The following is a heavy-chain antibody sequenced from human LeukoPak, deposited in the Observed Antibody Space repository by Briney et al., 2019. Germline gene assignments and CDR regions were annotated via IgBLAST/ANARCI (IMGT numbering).Heavy chain of an antibody. CDR3: ARAMNSEAALDAFDI. V-gene: IGHV1-8*03. CDR2: MNPNSGNT. Sequence: ASVKVSCKASGYTFTSYDINWVRQATGQGLEWMGWMNPNSGNTGYAQKFQGRVTITRNTSISTAYMELSSRRSEDTAVYYCARAMNSEAALDAFDIWGQGTMVTVSS. J-gene: IGHJ3*02. D-gene: IGHD2-15*01. CDR1: GYTFTSYD.